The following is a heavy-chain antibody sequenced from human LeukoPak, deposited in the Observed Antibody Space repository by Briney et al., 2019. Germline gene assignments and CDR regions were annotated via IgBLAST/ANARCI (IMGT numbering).Heavy chain of an antibody. CDR1: GFTFSSYA. J-gene: IGHJ3*02. CDR3: ARDPSVIMITFGSKGSAFDI. Sequence: GGSLRLSCAASGFTFSSYAMSWVRQAPGKGLEWVSAISGSGGSTYYADSVKGRFTISRDNSKNTLYLQMNSLRAEDMAVYYCARDPSVIMITFGSKGSAFDIWGQGTMVTVSS. D-gene: IGHD3-16*01. V-gene: IGHV3-23*01. CDR2: ISGSGGST.